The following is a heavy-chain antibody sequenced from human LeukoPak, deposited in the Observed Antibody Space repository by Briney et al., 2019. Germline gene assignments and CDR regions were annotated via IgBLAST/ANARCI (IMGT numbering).Heavy chain of an antibody. CDR1: GYSFTDYW. CDR2: IFPGDFEL. V-gene: IGHV5-51*01. Sequence: GESLKISCKGSGYSFTDYWIGWVRQMPGKGLEWMGIIFPGDFELKYSPSFQGQVIISVDKSIDTAYLQWGSLQASDTAMYYCARHGLEGCRGGMCYRSFHYYGMDVWAKGPRSPSP. D-gene: IGHD2-15*01. J-gene: IGHJ6*02. CDR3: ARHGLEGCRGGMCYRSFHYYGMDV.